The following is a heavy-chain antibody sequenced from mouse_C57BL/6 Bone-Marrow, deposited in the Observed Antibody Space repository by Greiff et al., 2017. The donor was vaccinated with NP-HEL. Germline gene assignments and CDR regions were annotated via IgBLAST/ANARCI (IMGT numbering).Heavy chain of an antibody. Sequence: EVKLMESGGGLVQPGESLKLSCESNEYEFPSHDMSWVRKTPEKRLELVAAINSDGGSTYYPDTMERRVIISRDNTKKTLYLQMSSLRSEDTALYYCARRGYGSSYWYFDVWGTGTTVTVSS. V-gene: IGHV5-2*01. J-gene: IGHJ1*03. CDR1: EYEFPSHD. D-gene: IGHD1-1*01. CDR3: ARRGYGSSYWYFDV. CDR2: INSDGGST.